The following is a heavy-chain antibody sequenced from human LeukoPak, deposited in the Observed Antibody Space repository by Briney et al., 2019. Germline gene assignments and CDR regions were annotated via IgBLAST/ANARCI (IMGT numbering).Heavy chain of an antibody. J-gene: IGHJ6*02. CDR2: ISYSGST. CDR3: ASSSSWSSYGMDV. V-gene: IGHV4-59*08. D-gene: IGHD6-13*01. Sequence: SETLSLTCTVSGGSISSYYWSWIRQPPGKGLEWIGYISYSGSTDYNPSLKSRVTISVDTSKNQFSLNLSSVTAADTAVYYCASSSSWSSYGMDVWGQGTTVTVSS. CDR1: GGSISSYY.